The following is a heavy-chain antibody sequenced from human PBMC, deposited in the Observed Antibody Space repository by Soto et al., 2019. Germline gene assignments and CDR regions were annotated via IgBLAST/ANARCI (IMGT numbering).Heavy chain of an antibody. CDR3: SRSLDS. V-gene: IGHV3-33*01. Sequence: PGGSLRLSCAASGFTFSSYGMHWVRQAPGKGLEWVAVIWYDGSNKYYADSVKGRFTISRDNAKNSLYLQMSSLTAEDSALYYCSRSLDSWGQGTRVTVS. CDR2: IWYDGSNK. CDR1: GFTFSSYG. J-gene: IGHJ4*02.